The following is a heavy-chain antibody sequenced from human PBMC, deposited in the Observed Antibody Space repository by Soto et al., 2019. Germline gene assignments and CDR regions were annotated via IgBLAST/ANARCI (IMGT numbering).Heavy chain of an antibody. D-gene: IGHD3-9*01. CDR1: GGTFSSYA. CDR3: AAANYDILTGYYTYYFDY. V-gene: IGHV1-69*01. Sequence: QVQLVQSGAEVQKPGSSVKVSCKASGGTFSSYAISWVRQAPGQGLEWMGGIIPIFGTANYAQKFQGRVTITADESTSTAYMELSSLRSEDTAVYYCAAANYDILTGYYTYYFDYWGQGTLVTVSS. J-gene: IGHJ4*02. CDR2: IIPIFGTA.